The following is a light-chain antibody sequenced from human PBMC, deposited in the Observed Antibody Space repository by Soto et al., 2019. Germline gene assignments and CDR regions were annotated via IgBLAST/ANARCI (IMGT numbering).Light chain of an antibody. J-gene: IGLJ3*02. Sequence: KFMLTQPHSVSESPGKTVTISCTGSSGSIASNYVQWYQQRPGSAPTTVICENDQRPSGVPDRFSGSIDSSSNSASLTISGLKTEDEADYYCQSFDRTNQVFGGGTKLTVL. CDR3: QSFDRTNQV. CDR1: SGSIASNY. V-gene: IGLV6-57*02. CDR2: END.